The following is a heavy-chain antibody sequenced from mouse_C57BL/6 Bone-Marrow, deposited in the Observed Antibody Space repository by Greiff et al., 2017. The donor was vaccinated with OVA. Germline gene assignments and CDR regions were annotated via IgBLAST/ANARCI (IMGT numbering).Heavy chain of an antibody. D-gene: IGHD1-1*01. CDR3: ARSTTVVGYYFDY. CDR1: GFNITDYY. V-gene: IGHV14-2*01. Sequence: VQLQQSGAELVQPGASVKLSCTASGFNITDYYMHWVKQRPEQGLEWIGRIDPEDGETKYAPKFQGKATITADTSSNTAYLQLSSLTAEDTAVYYCARSTTVVGYYFDYWGQGTTLTVSS. J-gene: IGHJ2*01. CDR2: IDPEDGET.